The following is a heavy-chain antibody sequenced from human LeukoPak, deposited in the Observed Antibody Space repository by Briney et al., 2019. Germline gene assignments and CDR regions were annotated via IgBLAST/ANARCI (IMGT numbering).Heavy chain of an antibody. J-gene: IGHJ4*02. V-gene: IGHV4-4*07. CDR1: GGSMNTYY. D-gene: IGHD1-14*01. CDR2: VYTSGYT. CDR3: ARETLVGTTNCFDY. Sequence: SETLSLTCSVSGGSMNTYYWTWIRQPAGKGLEWIGRVYTSGYTKYNPSLQSRVTMSVDTSKKQLSLMLTSLTAADTAVYFCARETLVGTTNCFDYWGQGALVTVSS.